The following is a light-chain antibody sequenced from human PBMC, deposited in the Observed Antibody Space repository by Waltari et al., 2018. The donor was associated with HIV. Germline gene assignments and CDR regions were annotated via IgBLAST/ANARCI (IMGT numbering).Light chain of an antibody. CDR1: SSDVGGYNY. CDR3: SSYTRSSTHVV. V-gene: IGLV2-14*01. J-gene: IGLJ2*01. Sequence: QSALTQPASVSGSPGQSITIPCTGPSSDVGGYNYVSWYQQHPGKAPKLMIYEVSNRPSGVSNRFSGSKSGNTASLTISGLQAEDEADYYCSSYTRSSTHVVFGGGTKLTVL. CDR2: EVS.